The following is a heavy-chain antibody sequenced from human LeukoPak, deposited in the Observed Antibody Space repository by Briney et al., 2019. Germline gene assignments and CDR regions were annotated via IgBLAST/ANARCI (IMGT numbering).Heavy chain of an antibody. J-gene: IGHJ4*02. Sequence: SETLSLTCTVSGGSISSSSYYWGWIRQPPGKGLEWIGSIYYSGSTYYNPSLKSRVTISVDTSKNQFSLKLSSVTAADTAVYYCARHRTAMVNLPSYCFDYWGQGTLVTVSS. D-gene: IGHD5-18*01. CDR3: ARHRTAMVNLPSYCFDY. V-gene: IGHV4-39*01. CDR1: GGSISSSSYY. CDR2: IYYSGST.